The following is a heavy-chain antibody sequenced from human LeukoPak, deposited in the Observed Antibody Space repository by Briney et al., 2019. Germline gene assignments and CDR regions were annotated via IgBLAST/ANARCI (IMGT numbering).Heavy chain of an antibody. D-gene: IGHD3-16*02. CDR2: ISAYNGNT. V-gene: IGHV1-18*04. CDR1: GYTFTSYG. Sequence: ASVKVSCKASGYTFTSYGISWVRQAPGQGLEWMGWISAYNGNTNYAQKLRGRVTMTTDTSTSTAYMELGSLRSDDTAVYYCARSSIMITFGGVIVTKLDYWGQGTLVTVSS. CDR3: ARSSIMITFGGVIVTKLDY. J-gene: IGHJ4*02.